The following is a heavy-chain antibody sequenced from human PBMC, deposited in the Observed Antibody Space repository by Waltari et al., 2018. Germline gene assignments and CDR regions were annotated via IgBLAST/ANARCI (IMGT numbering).Heavy chain of an antibody. CDR1: GGTLSGFY. J-gene: IGHJ6*03. D-gene: IGHD3-3*01. CDR3: ASLLLDTPPGSYYYYMDF. CDR2: ISHSGYT. Sequence: QVHLQQWGAGLLKPSETLSLTCGVYGGTLSGFYWSWIRQPPGKGLEWIGEISHSGYTTYNPSLKSLVTMSLDTSKSQFSLTLYFMTAADTAVYYCASLLLDTPPGSYYYYMDFWGKGTTVTVSS. V-gene: IGHV4-34*02.